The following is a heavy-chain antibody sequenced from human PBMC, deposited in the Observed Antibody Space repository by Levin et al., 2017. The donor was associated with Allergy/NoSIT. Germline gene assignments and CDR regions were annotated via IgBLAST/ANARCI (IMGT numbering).Heavy chain of an antibody. CDR1: GYMFTDYY. CDR2: INPKTSGI. V-gene: IGHV1-2*02. Sequence: ASVKVSCKASGYMFTDYYINWVRQAPGKGLEWMGWINPKTSGINYAQRFRDRVTMTTDTSIGTAYLELKSLRPDDTAIYYCATSRFFDRMFSWGQGALVTVSS. J-gene: IGHJ4*02. CDR3: ATSRFFDRMFS. D-gene: IGHD3-9*01.